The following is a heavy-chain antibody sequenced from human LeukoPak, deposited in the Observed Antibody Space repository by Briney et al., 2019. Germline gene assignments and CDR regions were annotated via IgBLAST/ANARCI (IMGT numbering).Heavy chain of an antibody. Sequence: SETLSLTCTVSGGSLSNRSHFWGWIRQAPGKGLEWFGSIYYSGYTNYNPSLKSRVTISVDKSKNQFSLKLSSVTAADTAVYYCARIARSSSWSVPYYYGMDVWGQGTTVTVSS. CDR3: ARIARSSSWSVPYYYGMDV. V-gene: IGHV4-39*07. CDR1: GGSLSNRSHF. D-gene: IGHD6-13*01. CDR2: IYYSGYT. J-gene: IGHJ6*02.